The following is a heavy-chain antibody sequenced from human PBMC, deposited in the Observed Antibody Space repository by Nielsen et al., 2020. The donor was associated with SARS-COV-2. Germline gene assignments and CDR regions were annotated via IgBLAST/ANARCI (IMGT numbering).Heavy chain of an antibody. D-gene: IGHD7-27*01. CDR3: ARGNGWGSYFDY. Sequence: GESLKISCAVSGLTFNIYAMSWVRQAPGKGLEWVSGISSSGSKTHDADSAKGRFIISRDNSKNTLYLQMNSLRAEDTAVYYCARGNGWGSYFDYWGQGTLVTVSS. CDR2: ISSSGSKT. CDR1: GLTFNIYA. V-gene: IGHV3-23*01. J-gene: IGHJ4*02.